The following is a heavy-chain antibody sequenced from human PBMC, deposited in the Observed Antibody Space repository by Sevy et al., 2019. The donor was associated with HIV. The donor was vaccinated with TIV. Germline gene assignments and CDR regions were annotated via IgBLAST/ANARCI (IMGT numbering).Heavy chain of an antibody. CDR1: GFSFSDHR. CDR2: ISYDGRNTK. J-gene: IGHJ4*02. Sequence: GGSLRLSCVGSGFSFSDHRMHWVRQAPGKGLEWMAVISYDGRNTKYKADSVKGRFTISRDNSKNALYLQMNSLRAEDTALYYCAGDRGEILCSAFDYWGQGTLVTVSS. D-gene: IGHD3-10*02. CDR3: AGDRGEILCSAFDY. V-gene: IGHV3-30*03.